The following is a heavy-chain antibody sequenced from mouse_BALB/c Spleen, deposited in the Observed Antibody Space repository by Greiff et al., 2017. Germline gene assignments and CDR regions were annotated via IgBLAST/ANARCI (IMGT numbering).Heavy chain of an antibody. CDR3: AREDYDYDPYAMDY. Sequence: EVKLVESGGGLVKPGGSLKLSCAASGFTFSDYYMYWVRQTPEKRLEWVATISDGGSYTYYPDSVKERFTISRDNAKNNLYLQMSSLKSEDTAMYYCAREDYDYDPYAMDYWGQGTSVTVSS. V-gene: IGHV5-4*02. D-gene: IGHD2-4*01. CDR2: ISDGGSYT. J-gene: IGHJ4*01. CDR1: GFTFSDYY.